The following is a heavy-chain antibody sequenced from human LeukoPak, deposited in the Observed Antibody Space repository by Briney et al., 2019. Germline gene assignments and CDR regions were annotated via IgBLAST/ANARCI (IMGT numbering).Heavy chain of an antibody. Sequence: GGSLRLSCAASGFSFSSYNMNWVRQAPGKGLEWVSYISSGSDTIFYADSVKGRFTISRDNAKNSLYLQMNSLRAEDTAVYYCARPYCASTSCPTFEYWGQGTLVTVSS. D-gene: IGHD2-2*01. V-gene: IGHV3-48*01. CDR1: GFSFSSYN. CDR2: ISSGSDTI. CDR3: ARPYCASTSCPTFEY. J-gene: IGHJ4*02.